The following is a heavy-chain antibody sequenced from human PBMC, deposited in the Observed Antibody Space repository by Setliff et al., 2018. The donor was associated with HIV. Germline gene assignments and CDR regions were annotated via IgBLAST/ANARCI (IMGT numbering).Heavy chain of an antibody. CDR2: INPSGAGT. CDR1: GYIFSNYY. D-gene: IGHD6-6*01. J-gene: IGHJ1*01. Sequence: ASVKVSCKPSGYIFSNYYLHWVRQGPGQGLEWMGLINPSGAGTSYAQKFEGRVTMTRDTSTSTVYMELSSLRSEDTAVYYCARDPAPSSSASYFQHWGQGTPVTVS. V-gene: IGHV1-46*01. CDR3: ARDPAPSSSASYFQH.